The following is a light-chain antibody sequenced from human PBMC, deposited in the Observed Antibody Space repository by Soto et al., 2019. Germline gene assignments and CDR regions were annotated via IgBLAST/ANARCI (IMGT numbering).Light chain of an antibody. J-gene: IGKJ1*01. Sequence: AIQMTQSPSSLSASVGDRVTITCRASEDIGNDLGWYQQKPGKARKLLIYAASSLQSGVPSRFSGSGSGTDFTLTISSLQPEDFATYYCLQDYNYPRTFGQGTKVDIK. V-gene: IGKV1-6*01. CDR2: AAS. CDR1: EDIGND. CDR3: LQDYNYPRT.